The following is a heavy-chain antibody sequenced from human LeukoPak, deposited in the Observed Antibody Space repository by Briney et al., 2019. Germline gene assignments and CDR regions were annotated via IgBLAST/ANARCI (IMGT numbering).Heavy chain of an antibody. V-gene: IGHV1-69*13. Sequence: ASVKVSCKASGGTFSSYAISWVRQAPGQGLEWMGGIIPIFGTANYAQKFQGRVTITADESTSTAYMELSSLRSEDTAVYYCARADGSSWYDDGSWFDPWGQGTLVTVSS. CDR1: GGTFSSYA. J-gene: IGHJ5*02. CDR2: IIPIFGTA. D-gene: IGHD6-13*01. CDR3: ARADGSSWYDDGSWFDP.